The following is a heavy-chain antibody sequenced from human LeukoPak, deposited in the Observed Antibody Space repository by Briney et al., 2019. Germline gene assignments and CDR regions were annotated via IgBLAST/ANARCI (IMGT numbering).Heavy chain of an antibody. CDR3: AKEYYDILTGISAGAFDI. CDR1: GFTFDDYA. V-gene: IGHV3-43*02. CDR2: ISGDGGST. Sequence: GSLRLSCAASGFTFDDYAMHWVRQAPGKGLEWVSLISGDGGSTYYADSVKGRFTISRDNSKNSLYLQMSSLRTEDTALYYCAKEYYDILTGISAGAFDIWGQGTMVTVSS. J-gene: IGHJ3*02. D-gene: IGHD3-9*01.